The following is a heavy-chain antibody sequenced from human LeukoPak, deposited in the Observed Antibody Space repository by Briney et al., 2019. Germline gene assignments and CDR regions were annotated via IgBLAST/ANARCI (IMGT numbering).Heavy chain of an antibody. V-gene: IGHV4-61*01. J-gene: IGHJ4*02. D-gene: IGHD6-25*01. CDR3: LQGSSSGDY. Sequence: SETLSLTCTVSGGSVNSGSYYWSWIRQPPGKGLEWIGYIYYSGSTNYNPSLKSRVTISVDTSKNQFSLKLSSVAAADTAVYYCLQGSSSGDYWGQGTLVTVSS. CDR2: IYYSGST. CDR1: GGSVNSGSYY.